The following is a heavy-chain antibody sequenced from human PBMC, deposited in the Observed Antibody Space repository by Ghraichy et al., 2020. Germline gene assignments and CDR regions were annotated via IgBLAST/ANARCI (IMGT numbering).Heavy chain of an antibody. J-gene: IGHJ4*02. Sequence: ASVKVSCKASGYTFTSYGISWVRQAPGQGLEWMGWISAYNGNTNYAQKLQGRVTMTTDTSTSTAYMELRSLRSDDTAVYYCARILFLEWMKWEDYWGQGTLVTVSS. CDR2: ISAYNGNT. V-gene: IGHV1-18*04. CDR3: ARILFLEWMKWEDY. CDR1: GYTFTSYG. D-gene: IGHD3-3*01.